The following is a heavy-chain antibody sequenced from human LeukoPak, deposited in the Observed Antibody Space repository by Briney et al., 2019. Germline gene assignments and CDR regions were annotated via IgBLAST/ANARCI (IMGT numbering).Heavy chain of an antibody. CDR2: ITSDGSST. CDR1: GFTFSNYL. Sequence: PGGSLRLSCAASGFTFSNYLMHWVRQAPGKGLVWVSRITSDGSSTYYADSVKGRFTISRDNTKNTLYLQMNSLTAEDTAVYYCVCLGYCTTSSCQPWGQGTLVTVSS. V-gene: IGHV3-74*01. J-gene: IGHJ4*02. CDR3: VCLGYCTTSSCQP. D-gene: IGHD2-2*01.